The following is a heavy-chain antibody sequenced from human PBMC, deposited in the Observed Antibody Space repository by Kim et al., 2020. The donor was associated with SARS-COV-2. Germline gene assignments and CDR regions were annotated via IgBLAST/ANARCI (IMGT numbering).Heavy chain of an antibody. J-gene: IGHJ4*02. Sequence: FQGRVTITADEATSTAYMELSSLRSEDTAVYYCARDLTLRYFDWSGGFDYWGQGTLVTVSS. V-gene: IGHV1-69*01. D-gene: IGHD3-9*01. CDR3: ARDLTLRYFDWSGGFDY.